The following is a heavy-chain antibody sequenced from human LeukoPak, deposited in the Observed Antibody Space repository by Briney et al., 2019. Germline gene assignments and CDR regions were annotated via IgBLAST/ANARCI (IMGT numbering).Heavy chain of an antibody. J-gene: IGHJ4*02. V-gene: IGHV4-39*01. Sequence: SETLSLTCTASGGSISSSSYYWGWIRQPPGKGLEWIGSIYYSGSTYYNPSLKSRVTISVDTSKNQFSLKLSSVTAADTAVYYFFSRVVIVYCWGQGTLVTVSS. CDR1: GGSISSSSYY. CDR2: IYYSGST. D-gene: IGHD3-3*01. CDR3: FSRVVIVYC.